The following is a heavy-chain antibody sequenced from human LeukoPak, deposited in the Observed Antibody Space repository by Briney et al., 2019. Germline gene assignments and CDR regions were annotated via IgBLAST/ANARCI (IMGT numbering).Heavy chain of an antibody. CDR2: IKQDGSEK. CDR3: ARGVVPAAKGYYYYYYMDV. J-gene: IGHJ6*03. Sequence: GGSLRLSCAASGFTFSSYWMSWVRQAPGKGLEWVASIKQDGSEKYYVDSVKGRFTISRDNAKNSLYLQMNSLRAEDTAVYYCARGVVPAAKGYYYYYYMDVWGKGTTVTVSS. D-gene: IGHD2-2*01. V-gene: IGHV3-7*01. CDR1: GFTFSSYW.